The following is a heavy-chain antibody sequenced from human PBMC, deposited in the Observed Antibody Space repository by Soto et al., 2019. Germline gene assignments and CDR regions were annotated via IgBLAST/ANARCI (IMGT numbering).Heavy chain of an antibody. D-gene: IGHD2-21*02. CDR2: ISYDGSNK. V-gene: IGHV3-30-3*01. J-gene: IGHJ4*02. Sequence: QVQLVESGGGVVQPGRSLRLSCAASGFTFSSYAMHWVRQAPGKGLEWVAVISYDGSNKYYADSVKGRFTISRDNSKNTLYLQMNSLRADDTAVYYCARDLSVVVTTVAYWGQGTLVTVSS. CDR3: ARDLSVVVTTVAY. CDR1: GFTFSSYA.